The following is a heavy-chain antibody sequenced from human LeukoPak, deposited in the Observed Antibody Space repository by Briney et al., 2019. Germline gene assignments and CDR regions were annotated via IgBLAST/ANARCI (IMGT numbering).Heavy chain of an antibody. CDR3: ARDRRQREYCSGGSCYSGRYFDY. CDR2: ISSSSSYI. Sequence: GGSLRLSCAASGFTFSSYSMNWVRQAPGKGPEWVSSISSSSSYIYYADSVKGRFTISRDNAKNSLYLQMNSLRAEDTAVYYCARDRRQREYCSGGSCYSGRYFDYWGQGTLVTVSS. V-gene: IGHV3-21*01. J-gene: IGHJ4*02. CDR1: GFTFSSYS. D-gene: IGHD2-15*01.